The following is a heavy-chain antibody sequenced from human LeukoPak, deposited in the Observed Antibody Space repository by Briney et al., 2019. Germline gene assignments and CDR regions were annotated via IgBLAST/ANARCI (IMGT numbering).Heavy chain of an antibody. Sequence: SETLSLTCTVSGYSISTNYYWGWVRQPPGKGLEWIGSGHHSGSTFYNPSLKSRITISVDTSKNPFSLKVTYVTVADTAVYYCARDGSRGGFWSGSSLHSMDVWGKGTTVTVSS. CDR2: GHHSGST. CDR3: ARDGSRGGFWSGSSLHSMDV. CDR1: GYSISTNYY. V-gene: IGHV4-38-2*02. J-gene: IGHJ6*03. D-gene: IGHD3-3*01.